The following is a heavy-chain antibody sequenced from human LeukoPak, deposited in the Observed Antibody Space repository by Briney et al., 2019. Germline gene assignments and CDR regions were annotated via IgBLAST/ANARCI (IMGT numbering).Heavy chain of an antibody. V-gene: IGHV4-39*01. J-gene: IGHJ5*02. CDR3: ARLSIPPLNWFDP. D-gene: IGHD4-11*01. CDR2: IYYSGST. Sequence: SETLSLTCTVSGGSISSSSYYWGWIRQPPGKGLEWIGSIYYSGSTYYNPSLKSRVTISVDTSKNQFSLKLSSVTAADTAVYYCARLSIPPLNWFDPWGQGTLVTVSS. CDR1: GGSISSSSYY.